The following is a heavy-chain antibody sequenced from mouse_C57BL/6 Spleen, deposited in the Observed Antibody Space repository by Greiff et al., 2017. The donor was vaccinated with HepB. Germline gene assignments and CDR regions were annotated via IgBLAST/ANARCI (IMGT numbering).Heavy chain of an antibody. CDR3: ARAPYYYGSSYGGSVFAY. CDR2: ISDGGSYT. D-gene: IGHD1-1*01. CDR1: GFTFSSYA. Sequence: EVKVEESGGGLVKPGGSLKLSCAASGFTFSSYAMSWVRQTPEKRLEWVATISDGGSYTYYPDNVKGRFTISRDNAKNNLYLQLSHLKSEDTAMYYCARAPYYYGSSYGGSVFAYWGKGTLVTVSA. V-gene: IGHV5-4*03. J-gene: IGHJ3*01.